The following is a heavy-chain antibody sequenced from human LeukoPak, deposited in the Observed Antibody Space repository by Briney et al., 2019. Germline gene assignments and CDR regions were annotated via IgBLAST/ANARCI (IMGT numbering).Heavy chain of an antibody. J-gene: IGHJ6*04. Sequence: SVKVSCKASGGTFSSYAISWVRQAPGQVLEWMGGIIPIFGTANYAQKFQGRVTITADESTSTAYMELSSLRSEDTAVYYCARVAGTSLTDYYYGIDVWGKGTTVTVSS. V-gene: IGHV1-69*13. CDR1: GGTFSSYA. CDR2: IIPIFGTA. D-gene: IGHD1-1*01. CDR3: ARVAGTSLTDYYYGIDV.